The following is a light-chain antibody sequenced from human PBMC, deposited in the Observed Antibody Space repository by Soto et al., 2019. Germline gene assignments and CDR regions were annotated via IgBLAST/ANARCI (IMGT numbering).Light chain of an antibody. J-gene: IGLJ1*01. CDR3: SSYTSSSTLV. CDR1: SSDVGGYNY. V-gene: IGLV2-14*01. Sequence: QSVLTQPASVSGSPGQSITISCTGTSSDVGGYNYVSWYQQHPGKAPKLMIYDVSNRPSGVSNRFSGSKSGNTASLTISGLQAEDEADYYSSSYTSSSTLVFGTGNKVTVL. CDR2: DVS.